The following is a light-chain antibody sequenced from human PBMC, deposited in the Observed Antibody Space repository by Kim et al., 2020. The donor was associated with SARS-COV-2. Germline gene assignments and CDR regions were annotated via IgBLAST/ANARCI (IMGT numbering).Light chain of an antibody. Sequence: EIVLTQSPATLSLSPGERATLSCGASQSVSSSYLAWYQQKPGLAPRLLICDASSRATGIPDRFSGSGSGTDFTLTISRLEPEDFAVYYCQQYGSSPPVTFGGGTKLEI. CDR2: DAS. CDR3: QQYGSSPPVT. CDR1: QSVSSSY. V-gene: IGKV3D-20*01. J-gene: IGKJ4*01.